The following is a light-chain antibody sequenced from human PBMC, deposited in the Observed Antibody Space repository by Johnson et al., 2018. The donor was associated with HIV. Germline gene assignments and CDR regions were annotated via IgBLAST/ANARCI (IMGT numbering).Light chain of an antibody. Sequence: QPVLTQPPSVSAAPGQKVTISCSGSSSDIGYNFVSWYQQLPGTAPKVLIYENNKRPSGIPDRFSGSKSGTSTTLGITGLQTGDEADYYCGTWDGSLSAGVFGTGTKVTVL. CDR2: ENN. V-gene: IGLV1-51*02. J-gene: IGLJ1*01. CDR1: SSDIGYNF. CDR3: GTWDGSLSAGV.